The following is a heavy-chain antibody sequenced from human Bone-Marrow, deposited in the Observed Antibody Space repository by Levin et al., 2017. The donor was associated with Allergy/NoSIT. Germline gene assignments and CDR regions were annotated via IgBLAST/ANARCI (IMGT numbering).Heavy chain of an antibody. J-gene: IGHJ4*02. CDR1: GFTFSDYY. CDR2: ISSSGSTI. V-gene: IGHV3-11*01. CDR3: ARGITMVRGVSHYFDY. D-gene: IGHD3-10*01. Sequence: PGGSLRLSCAASGFTFSDYYMSWIRQAPGKGLEWVSYISSSGSTIYYADSVKGRSTISRDNAKNSLYLQMNSLRAEDTAVYYCARGITMVRGVSHYFDYWGQGTLVTVSS.